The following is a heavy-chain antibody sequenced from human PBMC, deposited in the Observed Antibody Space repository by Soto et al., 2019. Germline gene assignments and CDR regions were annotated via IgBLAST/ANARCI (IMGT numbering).Heavy chain of an antibody. D-gene: IGHD4-17*01. CDR1: GYTLTELS. CDR3: AKDYGGNYPQAHDAFDI. V-gene: IGHV1-24*01. J-gene: IGHJ3*02. Sequence: ASVKVSCKVSGYTLTELSMHWVRQAPGKGLEWMGGFDPEDGETIYAQKFQGRVTMTEDTSTDTAYMELSSLRSEDTAVYYCAKDYGGNYPQAHDAFDIWGQGTMVTVSS. CDR2: FDPEDGET.